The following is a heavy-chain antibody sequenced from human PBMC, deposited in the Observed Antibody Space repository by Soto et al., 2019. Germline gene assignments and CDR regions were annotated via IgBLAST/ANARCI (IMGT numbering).Heavy chain of an antibody. V-gene: IGHV3-48*01. J-gene: IGHJ4*02. Sequence: GSLRLSCAASGFTFSSYSMNWVRQAPGKGLEWVSYISSSSSTIYYADSVKGRFTISRDNAKNSLYLQMNSLRAEDTAVYYCASQAPFDYWGQGTLVTVSS. CDR3: ASQAPFDY. CDR2: ISSSSSTI. CDR1: GFTFSSYS.